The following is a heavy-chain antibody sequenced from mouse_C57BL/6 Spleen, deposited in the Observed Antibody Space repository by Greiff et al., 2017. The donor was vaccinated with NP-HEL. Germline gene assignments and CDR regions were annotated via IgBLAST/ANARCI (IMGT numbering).Heavy chain of an antibody. CDR3: TREEYYGSRTWFAY. J-gene: IGHJ3*01. CDR2: ISSGGDYI. Sequence: DVHLVESGEGLVKPGGSLKLSCAASGFTFSSYAMSWVRQTPEKRLEWVAYISSGGDYIYYADTVKGRFTISRDNARNTLYLQMSSMKSEDTALYYSTREEYYGSRTWFAYWGQGTLVTVSA. V-gene: IGHV5-9-1*02. CDR1: GFTFSSYA. D-gene: IGHD1-1*01.